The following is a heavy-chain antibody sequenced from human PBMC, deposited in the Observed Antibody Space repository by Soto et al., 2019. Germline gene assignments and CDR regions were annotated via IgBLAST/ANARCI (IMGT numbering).Heavy chain of an antibody. CDR1: GFTFSSYA. CDR3: AKGDNSYYDFWTGSTELFDY. V-gene: IGHV3-23*01. Sequence: PRLSCAASGFTFSSYAMSWVRQAPGKGLEWVSAISGSGGSTYYADSVKGRFTISRDNSKNTLYLQMNSLRAEDTAVYYCAKGDNSYYDFWTGSTELFDYWGQGTLVTVSS. D-gene: IGHD3-3*01. CDR2: ISGSGGST. J-gene: IGHJ4*02.